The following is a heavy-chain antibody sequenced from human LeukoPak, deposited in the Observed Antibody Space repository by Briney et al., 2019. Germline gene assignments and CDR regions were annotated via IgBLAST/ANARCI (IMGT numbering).Heavy chain of an antibody. J-gene: IGHJ6*03. CDR3: ARRAYDRASYYYYYMDV. CDR2: IYTSGSA. Sequence: SETLSLTCTVSGGSISSYYWSWIRQPAGKGLEWIGRIYTSGSANYNPSLKSRVTMSVDTSKNQFSLKLSSVTAADTAVYYCARRAYDRASYYYYYMDVWGKGTTVTVSS. CDR1: GGSISSYY. D-gene: IGHD3-22*01. V-gene: IGHV4-4*07.